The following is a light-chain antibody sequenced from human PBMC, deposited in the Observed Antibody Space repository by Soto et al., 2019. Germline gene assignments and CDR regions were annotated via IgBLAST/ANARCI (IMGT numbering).Light chain of an antibody. CDR2: DAS. CDR3: QQYNSYSIT. CDR1: QSISSW. Sequence: DIQITHSPSTLSASVGDRVTITCRASQSISSWLAWYQQKPGKAPKLLIYDASSLESGVPSRFSGSGSGTEFTLTISSLQPDDFATYYCQQYNSYSITFGQGTRLEIK. V-gene: IGKV1-5*01. J-gene: IGKJ5*01.